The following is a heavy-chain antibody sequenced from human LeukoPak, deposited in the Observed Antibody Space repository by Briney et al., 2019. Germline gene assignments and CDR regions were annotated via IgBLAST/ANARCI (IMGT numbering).Heavy chain of an antibody. CDR2: FDPEDGET. J-gene: IGHJ4*02. CDR1: GYTLTELS. V-gene: IGHV1-24*01. D-gene: IGHD3-9*01. CDR3: APQYYDILTGYYSVHY. Sequence: ASVKVSCKVSGYTLTELSMHWVRQAPGRGLEWMGGFDPEDGETIYAQKFQGRVTMTEDTSTDTAYMELSSLRSEDTAVYYCAPQYYDILTGYYSVHYWGQGTLVTVSS.